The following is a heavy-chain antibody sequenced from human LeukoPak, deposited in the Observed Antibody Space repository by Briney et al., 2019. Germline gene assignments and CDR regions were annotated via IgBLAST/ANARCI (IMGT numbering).Heavy chain of an antibody. J-gene: IGHJ4*02. D-gene: IGHD2/OR15-2a*01. V-gene: IGHV4-31*03. Sequence: PSETLSLTCTVSGGSISSGYYYWSWIRQHPGKGLEWIGYIYYSGSTYYNLSLKSRVTISVDTSKNQFSLKLSSVTAADTAVYYCARGRRAAPLFYWGQGTLVTVSS. CDR3: ARGRRAAPLFY. CDR1: GGSISSGYYY. CDR2: IYYSGST.